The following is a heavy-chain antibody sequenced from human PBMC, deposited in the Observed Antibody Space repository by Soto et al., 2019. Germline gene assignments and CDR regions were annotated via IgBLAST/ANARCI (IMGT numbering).Heavy chain of an antibody. J-gene: IGHJ6*02. CDR2: ISSNGGST. V-gene: IGHV3-64D*06. Sequence: PGGSLRLSCSASGFTFSSYAMHWVRQAPGKGLEYVSAISSNGGSTYYADSVKGRFTISRDNSKNTLYLQMSSLRAEDTAVYYCVKAPFIAAAGTRLDVWGQGTTVTV. CDR1: GFTFSSYA. D-gene: IGHD6-13*01. CDR3: VKAPFIAAAGTRLDV.